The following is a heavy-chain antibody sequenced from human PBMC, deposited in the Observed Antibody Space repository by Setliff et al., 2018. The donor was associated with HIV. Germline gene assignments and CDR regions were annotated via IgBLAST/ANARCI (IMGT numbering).Heavy chain of an antibody. CDR1: GYTFTAYY. D-gene: IGHD6-19*01. J-gene: IGHJ4*02. Sequence: GASVKVSCKTSGYTFTAYYMHWVRQAPGQGLEWIGWINPNSGATNYAQMFQGRVTMTRDTSMSTAYMELRRLRSDDTAMYYCAREGSAWSAFYFDSWGQGTQVTVSS. CDR3: AREGSAWSAFYFDS. CDR2: INPNSGAT. V-gene: IGHV1-2*02.